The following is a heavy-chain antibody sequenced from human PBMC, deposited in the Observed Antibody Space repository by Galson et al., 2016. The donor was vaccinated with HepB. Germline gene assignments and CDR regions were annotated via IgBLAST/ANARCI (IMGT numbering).Heavy chain of an antibody. V-gene: IGHV1-46*01. CDR1: GYTFRTYY. Sequence: SVKVSCKAFGYTFRTYYMHWVRQAPGQGLEWMGRINPSGGSTGYAQKFQGRVTMTRDTSTSTVYMELSSLRSEDTAVYYCARDPRIAVAGTGAYFDYWGQGTLVTVSS. D-gene: IGHD6-19*01. CDR2: INPSGGST. J-gene: IGHJ4*02. CDR3: ARDPRIAVAGTGAYFDY.